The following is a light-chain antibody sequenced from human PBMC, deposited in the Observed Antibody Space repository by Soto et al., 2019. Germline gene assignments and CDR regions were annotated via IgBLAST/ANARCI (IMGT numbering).Light chain of an antibody. CDR2: GAS. CDR1: QGISTY. V-gene: IGKV1-9*01. J-gene: IGKJ4*01. CDR3: QQLKSYPFT. Sequence: DIRLTQSPSFLSASVGDRVTITCRASQGISTYLAWYQQKPGKAPKLLIYGASTLQSRVPSRFSGSGSGTEFTLTISSLQAGDFATYYCQQLKSYPFTFGGGTKVEIK.